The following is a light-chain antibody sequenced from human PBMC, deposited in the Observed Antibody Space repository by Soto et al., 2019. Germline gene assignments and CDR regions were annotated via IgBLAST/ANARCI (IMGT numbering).Light chain of an antibody. CDR3: QQRQYWPPIT. V-gene: IGKV3-11*01. CDR1: QSVSNY. CDR2: DSS. J-gene: IGKJ5*01. Sequence: IVLTQSPATLSLSPGERATLSCRASQSVSNYLAWYQQKPGQAPRLLIYDSSHRATGIPARFIGSGSGTDFTLTISSLEPEDFAVYYCQQRQYWPPITFGQGTRLEIK.